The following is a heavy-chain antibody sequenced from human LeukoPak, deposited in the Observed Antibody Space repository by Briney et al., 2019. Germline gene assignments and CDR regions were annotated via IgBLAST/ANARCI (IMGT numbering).Heavy chain of an antibody. D-gene: IGHD1-26*01. Sequence: GGALRLSCAASGFTYGNYLMHWVRPAPGRGLVWVSRISPDGRSTNYADFVKGRVTDSRDNAMNTVYLQMNSLRTEETAVYYCVRGASGGHYVIDYWGQGTLVTVSS. CDR1: GFTYGNYL. CDR3: VRGASGGHYVIDY. J-gene: IGHJ4*02. V-gene: IGHV3-74*01. CDR2: ISPDGRST.